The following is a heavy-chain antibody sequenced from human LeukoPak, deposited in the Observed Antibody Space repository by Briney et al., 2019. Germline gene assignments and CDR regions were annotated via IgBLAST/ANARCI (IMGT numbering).Heavy chain of an antibody. CDR2: IYHSGST. CDR3: ARDARSTVVTFGFDY. Sequence: PSETLSLTCAVSGGSISGSNWWSWVRQPPGKGLEWIGEIYHSGSTNYNPSLGSRVTISVDKSKNQFSLKLSSVTAAGTAVYYCARDARSTVVTFGFDYWGQGTLVTVSS. D-gene: IGHD4-23*01. CDR1: GGSISGSNW. V-gene: IGHV4-4*02. J-gene: IGHJ4*02.